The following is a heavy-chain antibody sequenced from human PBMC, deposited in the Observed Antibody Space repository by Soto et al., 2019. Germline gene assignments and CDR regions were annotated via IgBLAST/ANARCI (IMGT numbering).Heavy chain of an antibody. Sequence: VQLVQSGAEVKKPGASVKVSCKTSGDSFNDYYIHWVRQAPGQGLEWMGWINPNGGGTKYAQKFQGRVTVTRDTSIRTVAMELSSLRSGDTAVYYCARESGGATATLDYYYFYMDVWGKGTTVTFSS. CDR1: GDSFNDYY. D-gene: IGHD5-12*01. CDR2: INPNGGGT. J-gene: IGHJ6*03. V-gene: IGHV1-2*02. CDR3: ARESGGATATLDYYYFYMDV.